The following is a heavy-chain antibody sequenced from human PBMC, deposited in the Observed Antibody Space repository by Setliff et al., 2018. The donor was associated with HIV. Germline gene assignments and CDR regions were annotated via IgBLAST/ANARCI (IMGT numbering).Heavy chain of an antibody. J-gene: IGHJ4*02. V-gene: IGHV3-48*03. Sequence: LSLSCAASGFTFSSYNMNWVRQAPGKGLEWVSSISSSGSTDYYADSVKGRFTISRDNAKNSLFLQMNSLRAEDTAVYYCARDEPGWYALSGGRYFDYWGQGTLVTVSS. CDR2: ISSSGSTD. D-gene: IGHD6-19*01. CDR1: GFTFSSYN. CDR3: ARDEPGWYALSGGRYFDY.